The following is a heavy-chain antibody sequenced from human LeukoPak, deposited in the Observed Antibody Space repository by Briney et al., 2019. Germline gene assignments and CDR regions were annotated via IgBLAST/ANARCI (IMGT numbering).Heavy chain of an antibody. Sequence: GGSLRLSCAASGFTFSSYSMNWVRQAPGKGLEWVSSISSSSSYIYYADSVKGRFTISRDNAKNSLYLQMNSLRAEDTAVYYCARGKRSHDTSGYFYAFYYYGMDVWGQGTTVTVCS. CDR2: ISSSSSYI. J-gene: IGHJ6*02. D-gene: IGHD3-22*01. CDR3: ARGKRSHDTSGYFYAFYYYGMDV. CDR1: GFTFSSYS. V-gene: IGHV3-21*01.